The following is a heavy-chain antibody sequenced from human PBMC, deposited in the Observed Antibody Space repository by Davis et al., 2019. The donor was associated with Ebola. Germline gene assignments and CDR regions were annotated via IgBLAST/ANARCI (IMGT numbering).Heavy chain of an antibody. D-gene: IGHD3-22*01. CDR1: GYSFTTYW. J-gene: IGHJ4*02. CDR3: AKLGRSSDYYGRHFDW. V-gene: IGHV5-51*01. Sequence: GESLKISRKVSGYSFTTYWIGWVRQMPGKGLEWMGTVYPGDSDTRYSPSFQGHVTISAEKSSNTAYLQWSSLKASDTAIYYCAKLGRSSDYYGRHFDWWGQGTRVTVSS. CDR2: VYPGDSDT.